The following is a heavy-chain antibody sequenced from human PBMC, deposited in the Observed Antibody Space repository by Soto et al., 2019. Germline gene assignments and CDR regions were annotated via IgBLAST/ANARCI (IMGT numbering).Heavy chain of an antibody. J-gene: IGHJ6*03. CDR3: TRHVDCSGGSCYSGYYYYMDV. Sequence: EVQLVESGGGLVQPGGSLKLSCAASGFTFSDSAMHWVRQASGKGLVWVGRIRSKPNTDATAYAASVKGRFTISRDDSKNTAYLQMNSLKTEDTAVYYCTRHVDCSGGSCYSGYYYYMDVWGKGTTVTVSS. V-gene: IGHV3-73*01. CDR1: GFTFSDSA. D-gene: IGHD2-15*01. CDR2: IRSKPNTDAT.